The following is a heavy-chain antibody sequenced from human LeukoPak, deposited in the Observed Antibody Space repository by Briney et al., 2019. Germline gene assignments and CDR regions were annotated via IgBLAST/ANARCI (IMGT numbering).Heavy chain of an antibody. J-gene: IGHJ5*02. Sequence: SETLSLTCTVSGGSISSGSYYWSWIRQPAGKGLEWIGRIYTSGSTNYNPSLKSRVTISVDTSKNQLSLKLSSVTAADTAVYYCAGGRLKYDILTGSFHNWFDPWGQGTLVTVSS. CDR1: GGSISSGSYY. D-gene: IGHD3-9*01. V-gene: IGHV4-61*02. CDR3: AGGRLKYDILTGSFHNWFDP. CDR2: IYTSGST.